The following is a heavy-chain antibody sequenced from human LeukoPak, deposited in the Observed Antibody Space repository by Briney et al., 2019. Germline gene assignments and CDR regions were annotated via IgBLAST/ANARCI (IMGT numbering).Heavy chain of an antibody. V-gene: IGHV3-21*01. CDR2: ISSSGNII. Sequence: PGGSLRLSCAASGFTFSRYIMNWVRQAPGKGLEWASSISSSGNIIYYADSVRGRFTISRDNAKNSLYLQMNSLRAEDTAVYYCAELGITMIGGVWGKGTTVTISS. D-gene: IGHD3-10*02. CDR3: AELGITMIGGV. CDR1: GFTFSRYI. J-gene: IGHJ6*04.